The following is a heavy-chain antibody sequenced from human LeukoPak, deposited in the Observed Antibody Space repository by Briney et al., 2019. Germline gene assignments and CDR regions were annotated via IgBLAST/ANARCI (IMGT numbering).Heavy chain of an antibody. V-gene: IGHV3-33*01. J-gene: IGHJ4*02. D-gene: IGHD5-12*01. CDR3: ARDGGGYDLAYFDY. CDR1: GFTFSSYG. Sequence: GRSLRLSCAASGFTFSSYGMHWVRQAPGKGLEWVAVIWYDGSNKYYADSVKGRFTISRDNSKNTLYLQMSSLRAEDTAVYYCARDGGGYDLAYFDYWGQGTLVTVSS. CDR2: IWYDGSNK.